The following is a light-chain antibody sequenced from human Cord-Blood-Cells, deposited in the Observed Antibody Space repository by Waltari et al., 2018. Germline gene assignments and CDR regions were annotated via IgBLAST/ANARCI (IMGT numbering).Light chain of an antibody. Sequence: QSALTQPASVSGSPGQSITISCTGTSSDVGSYNLVSWYQQHPGKAPKLMIYEVSTRPSGVSNRFSGSKSGNTASLTISVLQAEDEADYYCCSYAGSSTYVFGTGTKVTVL. V-gene: IGLV2-23*02. J-gene: IGLJ1*01. CDR1: SSDVGSYNL. CDR3: CSYAGSSTYV. CDR2: EVS.